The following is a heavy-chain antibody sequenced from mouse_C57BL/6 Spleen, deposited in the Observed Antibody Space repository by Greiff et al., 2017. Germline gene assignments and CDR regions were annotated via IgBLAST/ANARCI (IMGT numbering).Heavy chain of an antibody. CDR3: ARHGGPYGSSYLFAY. CDR2: ISGGGGNT. D-gene: IGHD1-1*01. CDR1: GFTFSSYT. Sequence: EVKLVESGGGLVKPGGSLKLSCAASGFTFSSYTMSWVRQTPEKRLEWVATISGGGGNTYYPDSVKGRFTISRDNAKNTLDLQMSSLRSEDTALYYWARHGGPYGSSYLFAYWGQGTLVTVSA. J-gene: IGHJ3*01. V-gene: IGHV5-9*01.